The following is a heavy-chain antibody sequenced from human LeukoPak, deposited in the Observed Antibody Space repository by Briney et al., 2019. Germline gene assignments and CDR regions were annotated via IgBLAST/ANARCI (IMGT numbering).Heavy chain of an antibody. CDR3: AKASWFGELFFDY. D-gene: IGHD3-10*01. J-gene: IGHJ4*02. CDR2: IRYDGSNK. CDR1: GFTFSSYG. V-gene: IGHV3-30*02. Sequence: GGSLRLSCAASGFTFSSYGMHWVRQAPGKGLEWAAFIRYDGSNKYYADSVKGRFTISRDNSKNTLYLQMNSLRAEDTAVYYCAKASWFGELFFDYWGQGTLVTVSS.